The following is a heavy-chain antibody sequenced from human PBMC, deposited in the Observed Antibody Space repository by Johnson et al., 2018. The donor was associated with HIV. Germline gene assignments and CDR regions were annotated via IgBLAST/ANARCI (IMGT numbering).Heavy chain of an antibody. CDR1: GFTFSSFG. D-gene: IGHD6-25*01. Sequence: QVQLVESGGGVVQPGGSLRLSCAASGFTFSSFGMHWVRQAPGKGLEWVAFIRYDGSNKDSADYVKGRFTISRDNSKNTLYLQMNSLRAEDTAVYYCAKGGVLAACTEGYAFDIWGQGTMVTVSS. CDR3: AKGGVLAACTEGYAFDI. J-gene: IGHJ3*02. V-gene: IGHV3-30*02. CDR2: IRYDGSNK.